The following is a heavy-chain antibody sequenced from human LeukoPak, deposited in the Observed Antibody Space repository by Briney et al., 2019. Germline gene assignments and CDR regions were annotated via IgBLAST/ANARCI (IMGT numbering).Heavy chain of an antibody. J-gene: IGHJ4*02. CDR3: ARARYYYDSSGYYFDY. D-gene: IGHD3-22*01. Sequence: GGSLRLSCVASGFTFRSYSMNWVRQAPGKGPEWVSYISSSSSTIYYADSVKGRFTISRDNAKNSLYVQMNSLRDEDTAVYFCARARYYYDSSGYYFDYWGQGTLVTVSS. CDR2: ISSSSSTI. V-gene: IGHV3-48*02. CDR1: GFTFRSYS.